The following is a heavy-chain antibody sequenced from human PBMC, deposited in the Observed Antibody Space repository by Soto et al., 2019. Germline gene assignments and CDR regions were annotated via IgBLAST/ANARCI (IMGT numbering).Heavy chain of an antibody. D-gene: IGHD3-10*01. J-gene: IGHJ3*02. Sequence: GGSLRLSCAASGFTFSSYAMSWVHQAPGKGLEWVSAISGSGGSTYYADSVKGRFTISRDNSKNTLYLQMNSLRAEDTAVYYCAKTAPLVDGSGSYFAFDIWGQGTMVTVSS. V-gene: IGHV3-23*01. CDR1: GFTFSSYA. CDR3: AKTAPLVDGSGSYFAFDI. CDR2: ISGSGGST.